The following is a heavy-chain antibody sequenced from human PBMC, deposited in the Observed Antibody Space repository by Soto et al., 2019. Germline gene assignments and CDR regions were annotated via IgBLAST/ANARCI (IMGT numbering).Heavy chain of an antibody. Sequence: QVQLVQSGAEVKKPGASVKVSCKASGYTFTSYAMHWVRQAPGQRLEWMGWINAGNGNTKYSQKFQGRVTITRDTSASTAYMELSSLRSEDTAVYYCARDHAPGYTIFGVATYYMDVWGKGTTVTVSS. CDR2: INAGNGNT. D-gene: IGHD3-3*01. V-gene: IGHV1-3*01. CDR1: GYTFTSYA. J-gene: IGHJ6*03. CDR3: ARDHAPGYTIFGVATYYMDV.